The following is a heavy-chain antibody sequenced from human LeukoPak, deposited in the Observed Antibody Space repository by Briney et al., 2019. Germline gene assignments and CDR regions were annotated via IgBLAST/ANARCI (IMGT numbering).Heavy chain of an antibody. CDR2: ITSGVGIT. CDR3: AKGDYYDLDY. Sequence: GGSLRLSCTASGFTFSNYAMNCVRQAPGKGLEWVSIITSGVGITYYADSVKGRFTISRDNSRNTLYLQMNSLRAEDTAVYYCAKGDYYDLDYWGQGTLVTVSS. J-gene: IGHJ4*02. D-gene: IGHD3-22*01. V-gene: IGHV3-23*01. CDR1: GFTFSNYA.